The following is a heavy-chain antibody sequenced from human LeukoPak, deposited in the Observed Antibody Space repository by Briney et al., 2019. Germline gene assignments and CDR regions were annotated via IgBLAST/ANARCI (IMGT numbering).Heavy chain of an antibody. Sequence: GGSLRLSCAASGFTFSSYSMNWVRQAPGKGLEWVSSISSSSSYIYYADSVKGRFTISRDNAKNSLYLQMNSLRAEDTPVYYCARDFGLDAFDIWGQGTMVTVSS. V-gene: IGHV3-21*01. CDR3: ARDFGLDAFDI. CDR1: GFTFSSYS. CDR2: ISSSSSYI. D-gene: IGHD3-10*01. J-gene: IGHJ3*02.